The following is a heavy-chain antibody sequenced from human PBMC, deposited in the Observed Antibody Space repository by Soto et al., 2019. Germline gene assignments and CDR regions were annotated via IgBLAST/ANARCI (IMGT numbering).Heavy chain of an antibody. CDR1: GYTFTSYA. CDR2: ISAYNGHT. V-gene: IGHV1-18*01. Sequence: QVQLVQSGAEVKKPGASVKVSCKASGYTFTSYAISWVRQAPGQGLEWMGWISAYNGHTKYAQMLQXXXTXXTDTSTSTAYMELRSLRSDDTAVYYCARDSPPVDYWGQGTLVTVSS. CDR3: ARDSPPVDY. J-gene: IGHJ4*02.